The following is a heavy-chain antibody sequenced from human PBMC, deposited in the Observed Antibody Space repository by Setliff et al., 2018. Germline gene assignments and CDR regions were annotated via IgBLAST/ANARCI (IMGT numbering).Heavy chain of an antibody. CDR1: GFTFSSYW. D-gene: IGHD3-16*01. CDR3: ARDRGGGLYDY. J-gene: IGHJ4*02. Sequence: PGGSLRLSCAASGFTFSSYWMSWVRQAPGKGLEWVSNIKQDGSEKFYVDSVKGRFTISRDNAKNSLYLQMDSLRVEDTAMYFCARDRGGGLYDYWGRGTLVTVSS. CDR2: IKQDGSEK. V-gene: IGHV3-7*01.